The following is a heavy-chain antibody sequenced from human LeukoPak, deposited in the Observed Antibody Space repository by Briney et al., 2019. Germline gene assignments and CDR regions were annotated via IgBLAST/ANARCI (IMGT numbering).Heavy chain of an antibody. CDR1: GGSISSRPYC. Sequence: SETLSLTCTVSGGSISSRPYCWGWIRQPPGKGLEWLGRFYYSGSTYYKPSLKSRVTPSVTTSKNQISLKLSSVTAADTAVYYCARLVVSSWYHEVLLGRDYWGQGTLVTVSS. V-gene: IGHV4-39*01. J-gene: IGHJ4*02. CDR2: FYYSGST. D-gene: IGHD6-13*01. CDR3: ARLVVSSWYHEVLLGRDY.